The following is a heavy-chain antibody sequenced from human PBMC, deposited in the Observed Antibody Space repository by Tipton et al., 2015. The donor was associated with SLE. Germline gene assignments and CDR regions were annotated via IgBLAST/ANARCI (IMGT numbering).Heavy chain of an antibody. D-gene: IGHD3-10*01. CDR3: VRGGFGSGLDC. CDR2: IKEDGSEK. V-gene: IGHV3-7*01. Sequence: SLRLSCAASGFTFSSHGMSWVRQAPGKGLGWVACIKEDGSEKHYVDSVKGRFTISRDNAKNSVYLQMNSLRVDDTAVYYCVRGGFGSGLDCWGQGTLVTVSP. J-gene: IGHJ4*02. CDR1: GFTFSSHG.